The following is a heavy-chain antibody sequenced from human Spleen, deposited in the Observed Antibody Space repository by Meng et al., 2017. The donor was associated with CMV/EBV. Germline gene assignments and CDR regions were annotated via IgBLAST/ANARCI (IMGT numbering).Heavy chain of an antibody. D-gene: IGHD3-3*01. CDR3: ARGFLEWLLYFDY. V-gene: IGHV1-18*04. Sequence: ASVKVSCKTSGYIFTDYYVHWVRQAPGQGLEWMGWISAYNGNTNYAQKLQGRVTMTTDTSTSTAYMELRSLRSDDTAVYYCARGFLEWLLYFDYWGQGTLVTVSS. CDR2: ISAYNGNT. J-gene: IGHJ4*02. CDR1: GYIFTDYY.